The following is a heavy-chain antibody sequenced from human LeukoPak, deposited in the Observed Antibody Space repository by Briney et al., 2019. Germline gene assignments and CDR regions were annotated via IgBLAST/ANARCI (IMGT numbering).Heavy chain of an antibody. D-gene: IGHD6-19*01. CDR2: INPNSGGA. CDR3: ARDLVAVAGTPLWYFDY. Sequence: ASVKVSCKASGYTFTGYYMHWVRQAPGQGLEWMGWINPNSGGANYAQEFQGRVTMTRDTSISTAYMELSRLRSDDTAVYYCARDLVAVAGTPLWYFDYWGQGTLVTVSS. J-gene: IGHJ4*02. CDR1: GYTFTGYY. V-gene: IGHV1-2*02.